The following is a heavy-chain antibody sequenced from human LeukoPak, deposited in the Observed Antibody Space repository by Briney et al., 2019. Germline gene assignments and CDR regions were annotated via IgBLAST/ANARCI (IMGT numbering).Heavy chain of an antibody. CDR2: ICPADSDT. D-gene: IGHD5-18*01. CDR1: GYMFTHYW. V-gene: IGHV5-51*01. Sequence: GESLKISCKGSGYMFTHYWIAWVRQMPGKGLEWMGIICPADSDTRYSPSFQGQVTISADKSISTAYLQWSSLKASDTAMYYCARGDTTMVPGYFDYWGQGTLVTVSS. J-gene: IGHJ4*02. CDR3: ARGDTTMVPGYFDY.